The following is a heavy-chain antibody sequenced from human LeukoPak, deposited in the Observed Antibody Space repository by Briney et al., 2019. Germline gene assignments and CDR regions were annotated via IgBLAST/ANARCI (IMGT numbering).Heavy chain of an antibody. CDR3: ARGHWSWPPYGMDV. J-gene: IGHJ6*02. CDR1: GGSISSSSYY. V-gene: IGHV4-39*07. CDR2: IYYSGST. Sequence: SETLSLTCTVSGGSISSSSYYWGWIRQPPGKGLEWIGSIYYSGSTYYNPSLKSRVTISVDTSRNQFSLKLSSVTAADTAVYYCARGHWSWPPYGMDVWGQGTTVTVSS. D-gene: IGHD1-26*01.